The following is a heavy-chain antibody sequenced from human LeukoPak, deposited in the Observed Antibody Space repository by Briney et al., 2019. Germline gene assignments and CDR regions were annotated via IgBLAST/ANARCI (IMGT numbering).Heavy chain of an antibody. CDR2: IYYSGST. V-gene: IGHV4-59*08. Sequence: SETLSLTCTVSGGSISSYYWSWIRQPPGKGLEWIGYIYYSGSTNYNPSLKSRVTISVDTSKNQFSLKLSSVTAADTAVYYCARGPYSPWYFDLWGRGTLVTVSS. D-gene: IGHD6-13*01. CDR1: GGSISSYY. CDR3: ARGPYSPWYFDL. J-gene: IGHJ2*01.